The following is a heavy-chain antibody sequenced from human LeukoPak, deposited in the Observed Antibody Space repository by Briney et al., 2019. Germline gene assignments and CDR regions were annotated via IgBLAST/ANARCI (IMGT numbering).Heavy chain of an antibody. V-gene: IGHV3-74*01. Sequence: GGSLRLSCAASGFTFSTYWMHWVRHTPGKGLVWVSRINTDGSTTNYADSVKGRFTISRDNAKNTLYLQMNSLRAEDTAVYYCARVLQGEWFFDYWGQGTLVTVSS. CDR1: GFTFSTYW. D-gene: IGHD3-3*01. CDR2: INTDGSTT. J-gene: IGHJ4*02. CDR3: ARVLQGEWFFDY.